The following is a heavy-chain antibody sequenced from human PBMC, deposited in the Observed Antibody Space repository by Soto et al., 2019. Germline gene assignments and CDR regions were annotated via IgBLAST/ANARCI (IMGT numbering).Heavy chain of an antibody. CDR2: IKSKTDGGTT. Sequence: SVSNAWMNWVRQAPGKGLEWVGRIKSKTDGGTTDYAAPVKGRFTISRDDSKNTLYLQMNSLKTEDTAVYYCTTDAPRDGYNFDYWGQGTLVTVSS. V-gene: IGHV3-15*07. CDR3: TTDAPRDGYNFDY. CDR1: SVSNAW. J-gene: IGHJ4*02. D-gene: IGHD5-12*01.